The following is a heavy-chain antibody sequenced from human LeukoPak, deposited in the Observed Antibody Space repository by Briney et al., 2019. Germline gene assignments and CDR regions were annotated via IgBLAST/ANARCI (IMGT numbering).Heavy chain of an antibody. CDR3: AKDRYSYAFEYSDS. Sequence: GGSLRLSCAASGFTFSSYGMHWVRQAPGKGLDWVAVISNDGTKKYYADSVKGRFTISRDNSKNTLSLQVSSLRTEDTAVYYCAKDRYSYAFEYSDSWGQGTLVTVSS. CDR2: ISNDGTKK. J-gene: IGHJ4*02. V-gene: IGHV3-30*18. CDR1: GFTFSSYG. D-gene: IGHD5-18*01.